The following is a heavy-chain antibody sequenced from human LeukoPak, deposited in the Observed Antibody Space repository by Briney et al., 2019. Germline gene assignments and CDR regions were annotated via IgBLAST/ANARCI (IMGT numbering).Heavy chain of an antibody. CDR1: GFTFSSYA. V-gene: IGHV3-23*01. J-gene: IGHJ4*02. D-gene: IGHD2-15*01. CDR3: AKARRPCSGDSRYLWGFDY. Sequence: PGRSLRLSCAVSGFTFSSYAMTWVRQAPGKGLEWVSSIVGSGVNTYYADSVKGRFTISRDNSKNTLYLQMNNLRAEDTAVYYCAKARRPCSGDSRYLWGFDYWGQGTLVTVSS. CDR2: IVGSGVNT.